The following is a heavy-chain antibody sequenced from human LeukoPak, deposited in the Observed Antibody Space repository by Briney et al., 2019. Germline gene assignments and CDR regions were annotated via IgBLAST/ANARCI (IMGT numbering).Heavy chain of an antibody. CDR3: ASGYFVHTFDF. CDR1: GASISSTSYY. J-gene: IGHJ4*02. D-gene: IGHD2-2*03. V-gene: IGHV4-39*01. CDR2: I. Sequence: SETLSLTCTVSGASISSTSYYWGWIRQPPGKGLEWIGSIYNPSLKTRVTISIDTSKNQFSLKLTSVTAADTAIFYCASGYFVHTFDFWGQGTLGTVSS.